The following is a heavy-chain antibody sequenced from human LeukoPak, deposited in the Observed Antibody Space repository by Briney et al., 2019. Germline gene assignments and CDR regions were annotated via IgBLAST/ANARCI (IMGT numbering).Heavy chain of an antibody. CDR1: GGSFSGYY. V-gene: IGHV4-34*01. J-gene: IGHJ4*02. CDR2: INHSGSI. CDR3: AFTTGNYYLDY. Sequence: SETLSFTCAVYGGSFSGYYWSWIRQSPGKGLEWIGEINHSGSINYNPSLKSRVTVSVDSSRNQFSLKLSSVTAADTAMYYCAFTTGNYYLDYWGQGTLVTVSS. D-gene: IGHD1-7*01.